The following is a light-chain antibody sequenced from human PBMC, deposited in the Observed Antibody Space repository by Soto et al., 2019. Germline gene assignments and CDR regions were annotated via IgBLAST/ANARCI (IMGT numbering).Light chain of an antibody. CDR3: QQRSNWPPFIT. V-gene: IGKV3-11*01. CDR2: DAS. Sequence: EIVLTQSPATLSLSPGERATLSCRASQSVSSYLAWYQQKPGQAPRLLIYDASNRATGIPARFRGSGSGTDFTLTISSLEPEDFAVYYCQQRSNWPPFITFGQGTRLEIK. CDR1: QSVSSY. J-gene: IGKJ5*01.